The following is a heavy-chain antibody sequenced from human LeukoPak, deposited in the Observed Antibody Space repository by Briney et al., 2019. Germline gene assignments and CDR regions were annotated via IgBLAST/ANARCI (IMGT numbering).Heavy chain of an antibody. D-gene: IGHD3-22*01. CDR3: ARRGVVIRVILVGFHKEAYYFDS. CDR1: GITLSNYG. J-gene: IGHJ4*02. CDR2: ISGSGGGT. Sequence: GGSLRLSCAVSGITLSNYGMSWVREAPGKGLEWVAGISGSGGGTNYADAVKGRFTISRDNRKNTLHLQMNSLRAEDTAVYFCARRGVVIRVILVGFHKEAYYFDSCGQGALVIVSS. V-gene: IGHV3-23*01.